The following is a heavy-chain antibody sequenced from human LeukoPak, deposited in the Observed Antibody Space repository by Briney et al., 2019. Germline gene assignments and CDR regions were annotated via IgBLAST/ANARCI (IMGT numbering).Heavy chain of an antibody. CDR3: ARGPSSSEWFDP. Sequence: KTSETLSLTCAVSGGSISSGGYSWSWIRQPPGKGLEWIGYIYHSGSTYYNPSLKSRVTISVDRSKNQFSLKLSSVTAADTAVYYCARGPSSSEWFDPWGQGTLVTVSS. J-gene: IGHJ5*02. CDR2: IYHSGST. D-gene: IGHD6-6*01. V-gene: IGHV4-30-2*01. CDR1: GGSISSGGYS.